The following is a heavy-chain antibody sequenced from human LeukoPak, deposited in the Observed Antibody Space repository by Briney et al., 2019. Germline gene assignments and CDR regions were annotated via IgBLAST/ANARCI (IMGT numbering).Heavy chain of an antibody. V-gene: IGHV1-2*02. D-gene: IGHD2-2*01. CDR1: GYTFTGYY. CDR3: AREGRGYCSSTSCFDY. Sequence: GASVKVSCTASGYTFTGYYMHWVRQAPGQGLEWMGWINPNSGGTNYAQKFQGRVTMTRDTSISTAYMELRSDDTAVYYCAREGRGYCSSTSCFDYWGQGTLVTVSS. J-gene: IGHJ4*02. CDR2: INPNSGGT.